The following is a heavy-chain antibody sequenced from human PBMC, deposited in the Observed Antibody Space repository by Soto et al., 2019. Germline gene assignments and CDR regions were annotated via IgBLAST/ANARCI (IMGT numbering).Heavy chain of an antibody. J-gene: IGHJ4*02. CDR1: GDSITSNY. D-gene: IGHD3-9*01. CDR3: ARGPEIFDWLLPVDY. CDR2: VHNSGSS. V-gene: IGHV4-59*12. Sequence: SQTLSLTCTVPGDSITSNYWSWIRQSPGKGLEWMGYVHNSGSSYYNPSLGSRVTISLDTAKNTLYLQMNSLRAEDTAVYYCARGPEIFDWLLPVDYWGQGTLVTVSS.